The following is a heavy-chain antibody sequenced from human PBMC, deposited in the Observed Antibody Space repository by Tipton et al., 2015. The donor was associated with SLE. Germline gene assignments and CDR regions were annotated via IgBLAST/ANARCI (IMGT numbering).Heavy chain of an antibody. CDR2: FYFSGSS. CDR1: GVSISTYY. CDR3: ARTLDALDI. V-gene: IGHV4-59*07. J-gene: IGHJ3*02. Sequence: TLSLTCSVSGVSISTYYWSWIRQSPGKGLEWIGFFYFSGSSQYNPSLKSRVAISADTSNNQFSLELRSVTAADTAVYYCARTLDALDIWGQGTMVTVSS.